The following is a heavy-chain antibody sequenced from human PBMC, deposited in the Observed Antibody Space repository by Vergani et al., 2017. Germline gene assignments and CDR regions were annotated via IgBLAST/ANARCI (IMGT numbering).Heavy chain of an antibody. V-gene: IGHV3-23*01. CDR1: GFTFSSHA. CDR3: AKGEYCYGFGCYFDY. Sequence: EVQLLESGGGLVQPGGSLRLSCAASGFTFSSHAMSWVRQGPGKGLEWFSAISGSDGSTYYADSVKGRFTITRDNSKNTLYLQMNSLIAQETAVYYCAKGEYCYGFGCYFDYWGQGTLVTVSS. J-gene: IGHJ4*02. CDR2: ISGSDGST. D-gene: IGHD5-18*01.